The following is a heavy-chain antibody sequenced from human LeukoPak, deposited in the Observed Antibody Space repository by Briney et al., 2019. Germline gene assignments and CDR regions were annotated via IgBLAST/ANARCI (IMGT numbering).Heavy chain of an antibody. D-gene: IGHD1-7*01. J-gene: IGHJ3*02. CDR3: ARVPHRGTIVELPGTILDAFDI. V-gene: IGHV1-2*02. CDR2: INPNSGGT. CDR1: GYTFTGYY. Sequence: ASVKVSCKASGYTFTGYYIHWVRQAPGQGLEWMGWINPNSGGTNYAQKFQGRVTMTRDTSISTAYMELSSLRSDDTALYYCARVPHRGTIVELPGTILDAFDIWSQGTMVTVSS.